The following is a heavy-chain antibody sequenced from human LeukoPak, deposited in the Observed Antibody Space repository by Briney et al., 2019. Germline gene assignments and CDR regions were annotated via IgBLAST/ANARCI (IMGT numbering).Heavy chain of an antibody. V-gene: IGHV4-31*03. J-gene: IGHJ5*02. CDR2: IYYSGSS. CDR3: ARGLLFSWFDP. Sequence: SETLSLTCTVSGGSISSGGYYWSWIRQHQGKGLEWIGYIYYSGSSYYNPSLKSRVTISVDTSKNQFSLKLSSVTAADTAVYYCARGLLFSWFDPWGQGTLVTVSS. CDR1: GGSISSGGYY. D-gene: IGHD2-21*02.